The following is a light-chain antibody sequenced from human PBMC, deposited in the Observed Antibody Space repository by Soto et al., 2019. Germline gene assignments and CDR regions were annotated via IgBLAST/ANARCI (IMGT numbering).Light chain of an antibody. CDR2: GAS. CDR1: QSITNSY. V-gene: IGKV3-20*01. Sequence: EIVLTQSPGTLSLSPGERATLSCRASQSITNSYLAWYQQKPGQAPRLLVYGASSRATGIPDRFSGSGSGTDFTLTISRLEPEDFAVYYCQKYSSSRFTFGPGTKVDVK. J-gene: IGKJ3*01. CDR3: QKYSSSRFT.